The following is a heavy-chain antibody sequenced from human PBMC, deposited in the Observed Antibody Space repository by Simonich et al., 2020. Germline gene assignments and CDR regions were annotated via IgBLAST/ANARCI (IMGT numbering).Heavy chain of an antibody. J-gene: IGHJ3*02. Sequence: QVQLVQSGAEVKKPGASVKVSCKASGYTFTGYYMHWVRQAPGQGLEWMGWINPKRGGTNYAQKFKGRVTMTRDTSISTAYMELSRLRSDDTAVYYCARVRFEAFDIWGQGTMVTVSS. V-gene: IGHV1-2*02. CDR2: INPKRGGT. CDR1: GYTFTGYY. CDR3: ARVRFEAFDI.